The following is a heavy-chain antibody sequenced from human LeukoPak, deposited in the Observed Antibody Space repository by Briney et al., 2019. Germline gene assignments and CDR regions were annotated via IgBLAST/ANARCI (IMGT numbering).Heavy chain of an antibody. CDR2: INRDGSGK. V-gene: IGHV3-7*05. D-gene: IGHD4/OR15-4a*01. CDR1: GFTFSSYW. CDR3: ARCLWWRFDP. Sequence: GGSLRLSCAASGFTFSSYWMSWVPQAPGKELEWVANINRDGSGKYYVDSVKGRFTISRDSAKNSLYLQLNSLRAEDTAVYYCARCLWWRFDPWGQGTLVTVSS. J-gene: IGHJ5*02.